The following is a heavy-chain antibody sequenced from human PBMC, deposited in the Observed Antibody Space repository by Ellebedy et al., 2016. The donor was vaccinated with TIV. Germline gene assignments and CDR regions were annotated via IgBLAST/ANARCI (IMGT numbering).Heavy chain of an antibody. CDR1: GFTFSSYS. V-gene: IGHV3-7*01. D-gene: IGHD5-24*01. Sequence: GESLKISCAAPGFTFSSYSMNWVRQAPGKGPEWVANIQQDGVGKSYVDSVQGRFTISRDSAKSSLYLQMNGLRAGDSAVYYCARIRAGGYNLFYFDYWGQGTPVTVSS. CDR3: ARIRAGGYNLFYFDY. CDR2: IQQDGVGK. J-gene: IGHJ4*02.